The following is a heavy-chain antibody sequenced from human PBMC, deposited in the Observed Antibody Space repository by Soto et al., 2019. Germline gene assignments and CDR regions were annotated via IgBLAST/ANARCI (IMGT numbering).Heavy chain of an antibody. J-gene: IGHJ4*02. CDR1: GGSISSGDYY. CDR2: IYYSGST. Sequence: PSETLSLTSTVSGGSISSGDYYWSWIRQPPGKGLEWIGYIYYSGSTYYNPSLKSRVTISVDTSKNQFSLKLSSVTAGDTAVYYCAREAAILDYWGQGTLVTVSS. D-gene: IGHD3-9*01. V-gene: IGHV4-30-4*01. CDR3: AREAAILDY.